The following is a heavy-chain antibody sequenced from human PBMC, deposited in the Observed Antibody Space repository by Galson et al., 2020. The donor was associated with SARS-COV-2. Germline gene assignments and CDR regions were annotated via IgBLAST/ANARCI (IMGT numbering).Heavy chain of an antibody. V-gene: IGHV4-59*02. Sequence: SETLSLTCTVSGGSVSSYYWSWIRQPPGKGLEWIGYIYYSGSTNYNPSLKSRVTISVDTSKNQFSLKLSSVTAVDTAVYYCARAGGCSSTSCLGYYYYMDVWGKGTTVTVSS. CDR1: GGSVSSYY. D-gene: IGHD2-2*01. J-gene: IGHJ6*03. CDR2: IYYSGST. CDR3: ARAGGCSSTSCLGYYYYMDV.